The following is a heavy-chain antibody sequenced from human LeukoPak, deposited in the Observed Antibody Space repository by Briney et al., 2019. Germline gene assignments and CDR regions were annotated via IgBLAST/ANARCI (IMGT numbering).Heavy chain of an antibody. CDR2: IIPIFGTA. CDR3: AMYYYYGSGSYNY. Sequence: SVKVSCKASGGTFSSYAISWVRQAPGQELEWMGGIIPIFGTANYAQKFQGRVTITADESTSTAYMELSSLRSEDTAVYYCAMYYYYGSGSYNYWGQGTLVTVSS. J-gene: IGHJ4*02. CDR1: GGTFSSYA. V-gene: IGHV1-69*01. D-gene: IGHD3-10*01.